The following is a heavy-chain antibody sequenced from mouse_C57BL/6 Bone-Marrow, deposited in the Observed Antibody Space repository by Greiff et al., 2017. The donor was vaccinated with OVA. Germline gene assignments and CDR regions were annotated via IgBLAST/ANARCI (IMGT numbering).Heavy chain of an antibody. CDR2: INPNNGGT. V-gene: IGHV1-18*01. CDR3: ARCSYGSSYWYFDV. CDR1: GYTFTDYN. J-gene: IGHJ1*03. D-gene: IGHD1-1*01. Sequence: EVQLQQSGPELVKPGASVKIPCKASGYTFTDYNMDWVKQSHGKSLEWIGDINPNNGGTIYNQKFKGKATLTVDKSSSTAYMELRSLTSEDTAVYYCARCSYGSSYWYFDVWGTGTTVTVSS.